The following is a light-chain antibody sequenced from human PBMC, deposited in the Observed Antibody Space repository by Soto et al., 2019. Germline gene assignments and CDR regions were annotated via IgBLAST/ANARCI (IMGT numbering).Light chain of an antibody. CDR3: QQRSNPIT. CDR2: DAS. V-gene: IGKV3-11*01. CDR1: QSVSSF. Sequence: DIVLTQSPGTLSFSPGERATLSCRASQSVSSFLAWYQQKPGQAPRLLIYDASNRATGIPARFSGSGSGTDFTLTISSLEPEDFAVYYCQQRSNPITFGQGTRLEIK. J-gene: IGKJ5*01.